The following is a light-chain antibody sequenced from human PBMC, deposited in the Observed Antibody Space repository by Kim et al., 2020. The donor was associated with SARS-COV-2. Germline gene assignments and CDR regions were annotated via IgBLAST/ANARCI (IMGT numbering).Light chain of an antibody. Sequence: VSTGQTARITCSGDELGNKYVSWYQQRPGQSPVLVIYEDSKRPSGIPERLSGSNSGNTATLTISGTQAMDEADYYCQAWDGSTVAFGGGTQLTVL. CDR2: EDS. CDR3: QAWDGSTVA. V-gene: IGLV3-1*01. J-gene: IGLJ2*01. CDR1: ELGNKY.